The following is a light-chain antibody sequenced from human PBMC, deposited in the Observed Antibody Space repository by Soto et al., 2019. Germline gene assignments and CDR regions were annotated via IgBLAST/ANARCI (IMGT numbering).Light chain of an antibody. J-gene: IGKJ1*01. CDR1: QSLLHSSGYNY. CDR2: LGS. CDR3: MQVLQTPRT. Sequence: IVVTQSPLSLPVTLGEPASISCRSSQSLLHSSGYNYLDWYLQKPGQSPQLLIYLGSNRASGVPDRFSGSGSGTVFTLKISRVEAEDVGVYYCMQVLQTPRTFGQGTKVEIK. V-gene: IGKV2-28*01.